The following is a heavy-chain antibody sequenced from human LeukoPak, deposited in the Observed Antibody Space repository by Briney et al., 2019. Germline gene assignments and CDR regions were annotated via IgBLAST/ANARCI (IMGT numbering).Heavy chain of an antibody. D-gene: IGHD2-15*01. CDR3: VRGMVADRSLDI. Sequence: GASVKVSCKASGYTFTGYYMHWVRQAPGQGLEWMGWINPNSGGTNYAQKFQGWVTMTRDTSISTAYMELSRLRSDDTAVYYCVRGMVADRSLDIWGQGTMVTVSS. CDR2: INPNSGGT. J-gene: IGHJ3*02. CDR1: GYTFTGYY. V-gene: IGHV1-2*04.